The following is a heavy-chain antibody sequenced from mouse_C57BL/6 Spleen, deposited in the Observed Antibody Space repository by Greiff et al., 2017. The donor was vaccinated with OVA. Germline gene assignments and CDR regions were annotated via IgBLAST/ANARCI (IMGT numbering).Heavy chain of an antibody. CDR1: GYTFTSYW. CDR3: ARWGTTEDYAMDY. D-gene: IGHD1-1*01. CDR2: IYPGSGST. J-gene: IGHJ4*01. Sequence: QVHVKQPGAELVKPGASVKMSCKASGYTFTSYWITWVKQRPGQGLEWIGDIYPGSGSTNYNEKFKSKATLTVDTSSSTAYMQLSSLTSEDSAVYYCARWGTTEDYAMDYWGQGTSVTVSS. V-gene: IGHV1-55*01.